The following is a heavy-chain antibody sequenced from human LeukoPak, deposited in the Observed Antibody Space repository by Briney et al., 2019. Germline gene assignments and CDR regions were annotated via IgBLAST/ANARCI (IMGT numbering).Heavy chain of an antibody. Sequence: GGSLRLSCAASGFTFSTYWMSWVRQAPGKGLEWVANIKQDGSDKYYVDSVKGRFTISRDNARNSLFLQMNSLRAEDTAVYYCARVRCTSNSFFPDYWGQGTLVTVSS. CDR1: GFTFSTYW. J-gene: IGHJ4*02. CDR2: IKQDGSDK. V-gene: IGHV3-7*01. D-gene: IGHD2-2*01. CDR3: ARVRCTSNSFFPDY.